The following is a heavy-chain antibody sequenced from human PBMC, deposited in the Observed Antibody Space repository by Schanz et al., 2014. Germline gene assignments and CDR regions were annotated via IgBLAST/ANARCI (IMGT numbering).Heavy chain of an antibody. CDR3: ARWFLIRGVILDS. D-gene: IGHD3-10*01. Sequence: VQLVDSGGGLVKPGGSLRLSCVASGFAFSSFAMTWVRQAPGRGLEWVSSISTSGTYMYIADSLKGRLTISRDNSRDTVYLQMNSLRADDTAMYYCARWFLIRGVILDSWGQGTLXTVSA. CDR2: ISTSGTYM. V-gene: IGHV3-21*03. J-gene: IGHJ4*02. CDR1: GFAFSSFA.